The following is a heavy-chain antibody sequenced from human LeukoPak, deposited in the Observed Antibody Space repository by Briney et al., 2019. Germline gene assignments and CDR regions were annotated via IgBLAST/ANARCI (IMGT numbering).Heavy chain of an antibody. J-gene: IGHJ4*02. Sequence: PSETLSLTCTVSSGSINSYYWGWVRQPPGKGLEWIGRIYTTGATQYNPSLKSRVTMSIDTSTNQFSLNLRSMTAAHTTVYYCGRQGYTASYYFLDFWSQGTLVAVS. D-gene: IGHD1-26*01. CDR3: GRQGYTASYYFLDF. CDR1: SGSINSYY. V-gene: IGHV4-4*07. CDR2: IYTTGAT.